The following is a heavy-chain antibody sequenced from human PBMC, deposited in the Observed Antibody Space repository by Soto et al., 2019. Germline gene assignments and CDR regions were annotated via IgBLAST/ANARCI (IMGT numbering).Heavy chain of an antibody. Sequence: PGGSLRLSCAASGFTFSSYWMHWVRQAQGKGLVWVSRINGDGSSTTYADSVKGRFTISRDNAKNTLYLQMNSLRAEDTAVFYCGRGGSDSPMAPGYWGQGTLVTVSS. J-gene: IGHJ4*02. CDR3: GRGGSDSPMAPGY. CDR1: GFTFSSYW. D-gene: IGHD5-18*01. V-gene: IGHV3-74*01. CDR2: INGDGSST.